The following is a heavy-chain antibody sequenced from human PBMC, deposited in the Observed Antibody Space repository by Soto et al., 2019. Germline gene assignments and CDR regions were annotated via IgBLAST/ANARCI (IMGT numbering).Heavy chain of an antibody. CDR3: ASSRITMVPYGMDV. CDR2: INAGNGNT. V-gene: IGHV1-3*01. CDR1: GFTFTSYA. D-gene: IGHD3-10*01. Sequence: QVQLVQSGAEVKKPGASVKVSCKASGFTFTSYAMHWVRQAPGQRLEWMGWINAGNGNTKYSQKFQGRVTITRDTSASTAYMELSSLRSEDTAVYYCASSRITMVPYGMDVWGQGTTVTVSS. J-gene: IGHJ6*02.